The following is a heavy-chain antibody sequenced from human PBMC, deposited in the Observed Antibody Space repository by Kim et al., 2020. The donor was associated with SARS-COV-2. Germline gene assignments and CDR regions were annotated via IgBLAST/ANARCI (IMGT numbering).Heavy chain of an antibody. J-gene: IGHJ4*02. Sequence: EKGRFTSSRDDSKNTLYLQMNSLKTEDTAVYYCTTTDARVWFGELACDYWGQGTLVTVSS. CDR3: TTTDARVWFGELACDY. V-gene: IGHV3-15*01. D-gene: IGHD3-10*01.